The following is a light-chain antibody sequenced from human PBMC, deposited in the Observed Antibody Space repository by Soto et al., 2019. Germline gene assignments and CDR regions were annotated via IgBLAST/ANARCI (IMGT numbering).Light chain of an antibody. CDR1: QSGSSSY. J-gene: IGKJ1*01. Sequence: LALAQSPGTLSLSPGERATFSCSSSQSGSSSYLAWYQQKPGQAPRLLIYGASSRATGIPDRFSGSGSGADFTLTINRLEPEDFAVYYCQQYDSSPRTFGQGTKVDIK. CDR3: QQYDSSPRT. V-gene: IGKV3-20*01. CDR2: GAS.